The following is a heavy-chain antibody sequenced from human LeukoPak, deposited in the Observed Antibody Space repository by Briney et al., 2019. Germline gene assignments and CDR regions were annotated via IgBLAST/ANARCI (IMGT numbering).Heavy chain of an antibody. Sequence: GGSLRLSCVGSGFRFSSYAMSWVRQAPGKGLEWVSAMSGSGNHTYYADSVKGRFTISRDNSKNTVYLQMNTLRVDDTAVYYCAKGGQQSIYYYLHMAVWGRGTTVTVSS. V-gene: IGHV3-23*01. CDR2: MSGSGNHT. J-gene: IGHJ6*03. D-gene: IGHD4-11*01. CDR1: GFRFSSYA. CDR3: AKGGQQSIYYYLHMAV.